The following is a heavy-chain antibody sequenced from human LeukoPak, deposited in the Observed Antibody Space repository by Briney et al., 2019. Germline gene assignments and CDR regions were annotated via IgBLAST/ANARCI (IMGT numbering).Heavy chain of an antibody. CDR3: AGDPVVAVAGTSWFDP. D-gene: IGHD6-19*01. Sequence: GASVKVSCKASGYTFTSYGISWVRQAPGQGLEWMGWISAYNGNTNYAQKLQGRVTMTTDTSTSTAYMELRSLRSNDTAVYYCAGDPVVAVAGTSWFDPWGQGTLVTVSS. V-gene: IGHV1-18*01. J-gene: IGHJ5*02. CDR2: ISAYNGNT. CDR1: GYTFTSYG.